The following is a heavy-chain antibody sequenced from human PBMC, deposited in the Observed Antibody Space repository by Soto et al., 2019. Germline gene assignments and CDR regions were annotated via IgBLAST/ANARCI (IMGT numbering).Heavy chain of an antibody. D-gene: IGHD3-22*01. CDR2: ISYDGSNK. CDR1: GFTFSSYA. Sequence: QVQLVESGGGVVQPGRSLRLSCAASGFTFSSYAMHWVRQAPGKGLEWVAVISYDGSNKYYADSVKGRFTISRDNSKNTLYLQMNSLRAEDTAVYYCARDPSYYYYSSGYSRGYFDYWGQGTLVTVSS. J-gene: IGHJ4*02. V-gene: IGHV3-30-3*01. CDR3: ARDPSYYYYSSGYSRGYFDY.